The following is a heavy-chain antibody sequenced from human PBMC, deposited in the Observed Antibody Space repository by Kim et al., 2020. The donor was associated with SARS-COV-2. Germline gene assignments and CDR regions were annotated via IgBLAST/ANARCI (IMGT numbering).Heavy chain of an antibody. CDR1: GGSISSSSYY. D-gene: IGHD4-17*01. J-gene: IGHJ4*02. CDR3: VRVTTVTTLDY. V-gene: IGHV4-39*07. Sequence: SETLSLTCTVSGGSISSSSYYWGWIRQPPGKGLEWIGSIYYSGSTYYNPSLKSRVTISVDTSKNQFSLKLSSVTAADTAVYDCVRVTTVTTLDYWGQGTLVTVSS. CDR2: IYYSGST.